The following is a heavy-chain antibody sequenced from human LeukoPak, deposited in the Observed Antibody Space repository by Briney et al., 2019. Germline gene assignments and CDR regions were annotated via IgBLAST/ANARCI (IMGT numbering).Heavy chain of an antibody. V-gene: IGHV3-21*01. CDR2: ISSSSSYI. D-gene: IGHD5-18*01. CDR3: AMPGYSYGYVYY. CDR1: GFTFSSYS. Sequence: GGSLRLSCAASGFTFSSYSMNWVRQAPGKGLEWVSFISSSSSYIYYADSVKGRFTISRDNAKNSLYLQINSLRAEDTAVYYCAMPGYSYGYVYYWSQGTLVTVSS. J-gene: IGHJ4*02.